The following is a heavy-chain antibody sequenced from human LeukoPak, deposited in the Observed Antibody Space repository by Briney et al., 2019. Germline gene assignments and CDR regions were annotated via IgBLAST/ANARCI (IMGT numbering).Heavy chain of an antibody. CDR3: ARGAPGSYCSGGSCPYFDY. Sequence: GASVKVSCKASGYTFTSYDVNWVRQATGQGLEWTGWVNPNSGHTGYAQKFQGRVTMTTNTSISTAYMELSSLRSEDTAVYYCARGAPGSYCSGGSCPYFDYWGQGTLVSVSS. CDR1: GYTFTSYD. V-gene: IGHV1-8*01. CDR2: VNPNSGHT. J-gene: IGHJ4*02. D-gene: IGHD2-15*01.